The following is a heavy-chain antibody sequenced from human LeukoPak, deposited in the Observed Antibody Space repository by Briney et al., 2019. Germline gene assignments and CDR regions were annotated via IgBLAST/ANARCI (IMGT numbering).Heavy chain of an antibody. CDR1: DYTFIKFG. D-gene: IGHD1-1*01. J-gene: IGHJ4*02. CDR2: ISGHNVKT. V-gene: IGHV1-18*01. Sequence: ASVKVSCKASDYTFIKFGVIWVRQTPGQGLEWMGWISGHNVKTEYAQKFHDRVTMTTDTSSATAYMELRSLRSDDTAVYFCARLANEYQLLKTDDNWGQGTLVTVSS. CDR3: ARLANEYQLLKTDDN.